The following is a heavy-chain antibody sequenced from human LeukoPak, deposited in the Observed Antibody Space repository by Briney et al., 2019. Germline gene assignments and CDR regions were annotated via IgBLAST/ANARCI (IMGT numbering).Heavy chain of an antibody. Sequence: GGSLRLSCAASGFTFSSYGMHWVRQAPGKGLEWVAVIWNDGSNKYYADSVKGRFTISRDNSKNTLYLQMNSLRAEDTAVYYCARELVEWEQIYFDYWGQGTLVTVSS. J-gene: IGHJ4*02. CDR2: IWNDGSNK. CDR1: GFTFSSYG. D-gene: IGHD1-26*01. CDR3: ARELVEWEQIYFDY. V-gene: IGHV3-33*01.